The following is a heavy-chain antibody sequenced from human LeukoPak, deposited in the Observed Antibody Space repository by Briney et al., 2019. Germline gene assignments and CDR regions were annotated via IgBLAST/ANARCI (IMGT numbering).Heavy chain of an antibody. V-gene: IGHV3-21*05. Sequence: GGSLRLSCAASGFTFSSYSMNWVRQAPGKGLEWVSFISSSSSYTYYADSVRGRFTISRDNAGSSVNLRMNSLRAEGTAVYYCAREPFSMARESTRNAFDIWGQGTMVTVSS. J-gene: IGHJ3*02. CDR3: AREPFSMARESTRNAFDI. D-gene: IGHD3-10*01. CDR2: ISSSSSYT. CDR1: GFTFSSYS.